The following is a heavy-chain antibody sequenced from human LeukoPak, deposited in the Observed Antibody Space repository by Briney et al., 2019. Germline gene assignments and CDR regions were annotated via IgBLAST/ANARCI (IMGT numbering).Heavy chain of an antibody. D-gene: IGHD1-26*01. CDR1: GFTFRAYW. V-gene: IGHV3-7*01. Sequence: GGSLRLSCAASGFTFRAYWMSWIRQAPGKEPEWVADINQDGSEEYYLQSVRGRFTVSRDNAQNAVFLQMTNLRADDTAVYYCARWKMELQRNAFDFWGQGTVVTVSS. CDR2: INQDGSEE. CDR3: ARWKMELQRNAFDF. J-gene: IGHJ3*01.